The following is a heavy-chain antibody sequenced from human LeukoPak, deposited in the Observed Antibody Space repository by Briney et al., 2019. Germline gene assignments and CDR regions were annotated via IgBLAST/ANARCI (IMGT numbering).Heavy chain of an antibody. J-gene: IGHJ4*02. D-gene: IGHD3-22*01. CDR2: IKQDGSEK. CDR1: EFTFGYYA. V-gene: IGHV3-7*01. Sequence: PGRSLRLSCTASEFTFGYYAMSWVRQAPGKGLEWVANIKQDGSEKYYVDSVKGRFTISRDNAKNSLYLQMNSLRAEDTAVYYCARTGRSNYYDSSGYYWGQGTLVTVSS. CDR3: ARTGRSNYYDSSGYY.